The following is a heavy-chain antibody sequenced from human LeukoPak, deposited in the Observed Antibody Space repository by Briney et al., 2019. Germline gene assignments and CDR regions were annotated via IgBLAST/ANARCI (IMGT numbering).Heavy chain of an antibody. Sequence: SETLFLTCTVSGGSISSYYWSWIRQPPGKGLEWIGYIYYSGSTNYNPSLKSRVTISVDTSKNQFSLKLSSVTAADTAVYYCARSSIAARRYYYYYYMDVWGKGTTVTVSS. J-gene: IGHJ6*03. V-gene: IGHV4-59*01. D-gene: IGHD6-6*01. CDR3: ARSSIAARRYYYYYYMDV. CDR2: IYYSGST. CDR1: GGSISSYY.